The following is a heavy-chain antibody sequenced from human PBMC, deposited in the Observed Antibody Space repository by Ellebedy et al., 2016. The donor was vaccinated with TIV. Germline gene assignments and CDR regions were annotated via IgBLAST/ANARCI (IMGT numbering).Heavy chain of an antibody. CDR2: INTGNGNT. D-gene: IGHD3-3*01. V-gene: IGHV1-3*04. CDR1: GHTFTSYG. J-gene: IGHJ6*02. Sequence: ASVKVSXXASGHTFTSYGIHWVRQAPGQRLEWMGWINTGNGNTKYSQMFQGRVIVSWDTSANLASMQLSSLVSGDTAVYYCATREWVDPMDVWGQGTTVTVSS. CDR3: ATREWVDPMDV.